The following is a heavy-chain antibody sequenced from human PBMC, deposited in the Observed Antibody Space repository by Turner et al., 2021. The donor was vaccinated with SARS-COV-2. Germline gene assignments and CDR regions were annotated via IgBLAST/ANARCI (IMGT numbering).Heavy chain of an antibody. Sequence: QLQLQESAPALLNPSETLSLTCTVPGGSISSNGYYWGWFRQPPGKGLEWIGSIYYGGSTYFNPSFKSRATISADMPKNQFSLRLTSLTAADTAVYSCSRRGLAVAATWGQGTLVAVSS. J-gene: IGHJ5*02. V-gene: IGHV4-39*01. D-gene: IGHD6-19*01. CDR2: IYYGGST. CDR1: GGSISSNGYY. CDR3: SRRGLAVAAT.